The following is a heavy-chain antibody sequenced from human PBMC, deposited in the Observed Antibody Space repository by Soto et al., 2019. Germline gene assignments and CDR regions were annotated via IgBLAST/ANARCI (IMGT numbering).Heavy chain of an antibody. V-gene: IGHV3-7*01. CDR1: GFTFSTYW. Sequence: PGGSLRLSCAASGFTFSTYWMDWVRQTPGKGLEWVANINQDGSEKNYVDSVKGRFTISRDNAKNSLYLQMSSLTAEDSALYYCSRSLNAWGQGTRVTVSS. CDR3: SRSLNA. J-gene: IGHJ5*02. D-gene: IGHD2-8*01. CDR2: INQDGSEK.